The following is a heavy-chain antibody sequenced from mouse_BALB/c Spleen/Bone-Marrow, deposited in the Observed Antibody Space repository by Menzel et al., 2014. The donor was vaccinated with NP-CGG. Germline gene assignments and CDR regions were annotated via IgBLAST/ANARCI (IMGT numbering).Heavy chain of an antibody. CDR2: IDPANGNT. V-gene: IGHV14-3*02. Sequence: VQLKQSGAELVKPGASVKLSCTASGFNIKDTYMHWVKQRPEQGLEWIGRIDPANGNTKYDLKFQGKATITADTSSNTAYLQLSSLTSEDTAVYYCARSRDYGSSYYAMDYWGQGTSVTVSS. CDR1: GFNIKDTY. D-gene: IGHD1-1*01. CDR3: ARSRDYGSSYYAMDY. J-gene: IGHJ4*01.